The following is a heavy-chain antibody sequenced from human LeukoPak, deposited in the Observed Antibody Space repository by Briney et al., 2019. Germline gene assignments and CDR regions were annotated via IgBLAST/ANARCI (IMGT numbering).Heavy chain of an antibody. CDR3: AKIMVITDSFYYGMDV. Sequence: GGSLRLSCAASRFTFNTYAMSWVRQAPGKGLEWVSAISYSGSHTYYADSVKGRFTLSRDNSKNTLHLQMNSLRAEDTAIYYCAKIMVITDSFYYGMDVWGQGNTVTVSS. CDR2: ISYSGSHT. CDR1: RFTFNTYA. D-gene: IGHD3-22*01. J-gene: IGHJ6*02. V-gene: IGHV3-23*01.